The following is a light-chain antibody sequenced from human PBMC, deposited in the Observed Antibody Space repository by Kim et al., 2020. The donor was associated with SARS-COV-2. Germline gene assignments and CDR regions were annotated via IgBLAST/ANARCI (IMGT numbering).Light chain of an antibody. V-gene: IGKV3-15*01. CDR2: GAS. CDR3: QQYKNWPMWT. CDR1: QSVSSN. J-gene: IGKJ1*01. Sequence: EIVMTQSPATLSVSPGERATLSCRASQSVSSNLAWYQQKPGQAPRLLIYGASTRATDIPARFSGSGSGAEFTLTISSLQSEDFAVYYCQQYKNWPMWTFGQGTKLEI.